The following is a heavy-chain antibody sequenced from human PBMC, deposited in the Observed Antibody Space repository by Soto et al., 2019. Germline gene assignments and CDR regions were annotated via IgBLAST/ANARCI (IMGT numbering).Heavy chain of an antibody. J-gene: IGHJ3*01. CDR3: GKDEQYNGGSTYVPWVL. CDR2: ISYDGSNK. D-gene: IGHD2-15*01. V-gene: IGHV3-30*18. Sequence: PGGSLRLSCAASGFTFIPYGMHWVRQAPGKGLEWVAVISYDGSNKYYADSVKGRFTISRDNAQNTLYLQMNSLRPEDTAVYYCGKDEQYNGGSTYVPWVLWGQGTMDNASS. CDR1: GFTFIPYG.